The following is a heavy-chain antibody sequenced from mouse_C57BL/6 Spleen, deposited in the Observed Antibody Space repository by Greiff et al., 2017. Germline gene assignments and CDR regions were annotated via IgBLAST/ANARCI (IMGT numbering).Heavy chain of an antibody. J-gene: IGHJ4*01. CDR2: IYPGDGDT. CDR1: GYAFSSSW. Sequence: QVQLQQSGPELVKPGASVKISCKASGYAFSSSWMNWVKQRPGKGLEWIGRIYPGDGDTNYNGKFKGKATLTADKSSSTAYMQLSSLTSEDSAVYFCARCPWDKVYYAMDDWGQGTSVTVSS. V-gene: IGHV1-82*01. CDR3: ARCPWDKVYYAMDD. D-gene: IGHD4-1*01.